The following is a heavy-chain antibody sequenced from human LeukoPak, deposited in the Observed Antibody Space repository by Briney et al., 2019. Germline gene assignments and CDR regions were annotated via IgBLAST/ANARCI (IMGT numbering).Heavy chain of an antibody. CDR1: GGSFSGYY. V-gene: IGHV4-34*01. J-gene: IGHJ4*02. D-gene: IGHD6-6*01. Sequence: SETLSLTCAVYGGSFSGYYWSWIRQPPGKGLEWIGEINHSGSTNYNPSLKSRVTISVDTSKNQFSLKLSSVTAADTAVYYCARALARKPFDYWGQGTLVIVSS. CDR2: INHSGST. CDR3: ARALARKPFDY.